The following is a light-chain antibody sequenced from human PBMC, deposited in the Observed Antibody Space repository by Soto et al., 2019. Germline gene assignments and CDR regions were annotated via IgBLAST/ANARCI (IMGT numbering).Light chain of an antibody. V-gene: IGKV3-15*01. CDR3: QEYYNWPSVT. J-gene: IGKJ5*01. CDR1: QSVVNR. CDR2: GAS. Sequence: RVMTQSPATLSASPGESATLSCRASQSVVNRIAWYQQKPGQAPRLLIYGASTRASGIPARFSGSGSGTEFTLTISSLQSEDFAVYYCQEYYNWPSVTFGQGTRLDIK.